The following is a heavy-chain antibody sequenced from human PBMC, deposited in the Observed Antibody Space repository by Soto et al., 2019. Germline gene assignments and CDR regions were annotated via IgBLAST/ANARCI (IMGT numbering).Heavy chain of an antibody. CDR2: ITGLNGDT. CDR3: ATPGAYGGPSYGMDV. D-gene: IGHD3-10*01. Sequence: QMPLVQSGAEVKKTGSSVKVSCTASGYTFTYRYLHWVRQAPGQALEWMGWITGLNGDTNFAQKFQGRVTITRDRSMTTASMEWSSLTSDDTGIYYCATPGAYGGPSYGMDVWGQGTSVTVSS. J-gene: IGHJ6*02. CDR1: GYTFTYRY. V-gene: IGHV1-45*02.